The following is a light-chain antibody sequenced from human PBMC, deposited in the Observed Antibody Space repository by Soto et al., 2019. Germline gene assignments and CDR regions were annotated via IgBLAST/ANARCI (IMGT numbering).Light chain of an antibody. Sequence: EIVLTQSPATLSLSPGETATLSCRASQSVSTYLAWYQQKPGQAPRLLIYDASNRATDTPARFSGGGSGTDFTLTISSLEPEDFAVYYCQQRSNWPPITFGQGTRLEIK. J-gene: IGKJ5*01. CDR3: QQRSNWPPIT. V-gene: IGKV3-11*01. CDR2: DAS. CDR1: QSVSTY.